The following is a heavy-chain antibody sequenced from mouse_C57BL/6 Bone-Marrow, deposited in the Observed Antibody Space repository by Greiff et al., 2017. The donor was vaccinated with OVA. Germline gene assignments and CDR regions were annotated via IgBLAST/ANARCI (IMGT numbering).Heavy chain of an antibody. V-gene: IGHV5-4*03. Sequence: EVKLVESGGGLVKPGGSLKLSCAASGFTFSSYAMSWVRQTPEKRLEWVATISDGGSYTYYPDNVKGRFTISRDNAKNNLYLQMSHLKSEDTAMYYCARGLFYYYAMDYWGQGTSVTVSS. J-gene: IGHJ4*01. CDR1: GFTFSSYA. CDR2: ISDGGSYT. CDR3: ARGLFYYYAMDY.